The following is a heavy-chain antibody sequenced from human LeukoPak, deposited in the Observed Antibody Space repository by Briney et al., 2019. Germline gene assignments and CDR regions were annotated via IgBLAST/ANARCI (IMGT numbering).Heavy chain of an antibody. Sequence: GGSLRLSCAASGFTFSSYEMNWVRQAPGKGLEWVSYISSSGSTIYYEDSVKGRFTISRDNAKNSLYLQMNSLRAEDTAVYYCARDLGDHEGYWGQGTLVTVSS. CDR3: ARDLGDHEGY. V-gene: IGHV3-48*03. D-gene: IGHD4-17*01. J-gene: IGHJ4*02. CDR2: ISSSGSTI. CDR1: GFTFSSYE.